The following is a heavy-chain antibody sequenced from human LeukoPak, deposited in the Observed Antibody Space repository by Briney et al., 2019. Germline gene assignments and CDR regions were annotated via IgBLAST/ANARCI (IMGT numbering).Heavy chain of an antibody. V-gene: IGHV3-23*01. J-gene: IGHJ4*02. Sequence: GGSLRLSCAASGSTFTSYAMSWVRQAPGRGLKWVSVISGGGGSTYYANSVKGRFTVSRDNSKNTLSLQMNSLRVEDTAIYYCTKDLFYDGSGRYYSQFGNWGQGTLVTVSS. D-gene: IGHD3-10*01. CDR1: GSTFTSYA. CDR3: TKDLFYDGSGRYYSQFGN. CDR2: ISGGGGST.